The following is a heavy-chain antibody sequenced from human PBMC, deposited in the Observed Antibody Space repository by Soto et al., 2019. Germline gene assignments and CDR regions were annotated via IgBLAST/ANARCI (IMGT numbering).Heavy chain of an antibody. D-gene: IGHD4-17*01. V-gene: IGHV1-69*12. CDR1: GGTFSNYA. Sequence: QVRLVQSEAEVKKPGSSVKVSCKASGGTFSNYAISWVRQAPGQGLEWMGVIILPFGTPNYAQTFQGRVTITADESMTTAYMKLSGLRSEDTAVYYCARGPDYEGYFDYWGRGTLVTVSS. J-gene: IGHJ4*02. CDR3: ARGPDYEGYFDY. CDR2: IILPFGTP.